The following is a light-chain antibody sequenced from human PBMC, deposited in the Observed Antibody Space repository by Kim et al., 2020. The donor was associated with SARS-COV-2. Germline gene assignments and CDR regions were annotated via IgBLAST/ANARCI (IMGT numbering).Light chain of an antibody. CDR1: SSDVGGYNY. CDR3: CSFAGSFYV. J-gene: IGLJ1*01. Sequence: PVQSVTISCTGTSSDVGGYNYVSWYQQLPGKAPKLIINNVSERPSGVPDRFSASKSGNTASLTISGLQAEDEADYYCCSFAGSFYVFGTGTKVTVL. CDR2: NVS. V-gene: IGLV2-11*01.